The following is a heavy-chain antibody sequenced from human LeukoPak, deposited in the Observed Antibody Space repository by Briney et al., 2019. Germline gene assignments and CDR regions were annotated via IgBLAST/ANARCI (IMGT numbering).Heavy chain of an antibody. D-gene: IGHD5-18*01. CDR3: ARDRGQLWPVHFDY. V-gene: IGHV3-74*01. J-gene: IGHJ4*02. Sequence: PEGSLRLSCAASGFTFSSYWMHWVRQAPGKGLVWVSRINSDGSSTSYADSVKGRFTISRDNAKNTLYLQMNNLRAEDTAVYYCARDRGQLWPVHFDYWGQGTLVTVSS. CDR2: INSDGSST. CDR1: GFTFSSYW.